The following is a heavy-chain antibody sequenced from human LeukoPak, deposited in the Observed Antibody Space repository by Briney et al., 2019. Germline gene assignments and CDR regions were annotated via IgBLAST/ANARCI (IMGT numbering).Heavy chain of an antibody. CDR3: ARTDSGSYPHFDY. Sequence: GESLKISCKGSGYSFTNYWIGWVRQMPGKGLGWMGIIYPGDSDTRYSPSFQGQVTISADRSITTAYLQWSSLKASDTAMYYCARTDSGSYPHFDYWGQGTLVTVSS. CDR2: IYPGDSDT. V-gene: IGHV5-51*01. J-gene: IGHJ4*02. D-gene: IGHD1-26*01. CDR1: GYSFTNYW.